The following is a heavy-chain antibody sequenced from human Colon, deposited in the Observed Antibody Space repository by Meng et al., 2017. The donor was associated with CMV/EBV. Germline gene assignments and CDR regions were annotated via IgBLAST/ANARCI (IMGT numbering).Heavy chain of an antibody. CDR2: INSDGGMT. V-gene: IGHV3-74*01. J-gene: IGHJ1*01. D-gene: IGHD6-13*01. Sequence: GESLKISCSGSGYTFNNYWMHWVRQAPGKGLVWVARINSDGGMTSYSDAVRGRFTVSRDNRKNTLYLQMNSLRADDTAVYYCARVPYSSHSGLDFWGQGTLVTVSS. CDR3: ARVPYSSHSGLDF. CDR1: GYTFNNYW.